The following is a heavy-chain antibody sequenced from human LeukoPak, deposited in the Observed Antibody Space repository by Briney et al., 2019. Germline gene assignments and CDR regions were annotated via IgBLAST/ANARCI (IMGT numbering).Heavy chain of an antibody. CDR1: GFTFSSYA. J-gene: IGHJ3*02. D-gene: IGHD2-15*01. Sequence: PGGSLRLSCAASGFTFSSYAMSWVRQAPGKGLEWVSAISGSGGSTYYADSVKGRFTISRDNSKNTLYLQMNSLRAEDTAVYYCAKMRVVVVPEPYAFDIWGQGAMVTVSS. CDR2: ISGSGGST. V-gene: IGHV3-23*01. CDR3: AKMRVVVVPEPYAFDI.